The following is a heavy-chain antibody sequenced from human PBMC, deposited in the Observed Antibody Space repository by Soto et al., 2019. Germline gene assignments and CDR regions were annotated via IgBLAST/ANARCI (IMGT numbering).Heavy chain of an antibody. V-gene: IGHV5-10-1*01. J-gene: IGHJ5*02. CDR3: ARHRGHSGYDWGWFDP. Sequence: RGESLKISCKGSGYSFTSYWISWVRQMPGKGLEWMGRIDPSDSYTNYSPSFQGHVTISADKSISTAYLQWSSLKASDTAMYYCARHRGHSGYDWGWFDPWGQGTLVTVSS. CDR1: GYSFTSYW. CDR2: IDPSDSYT. D-gene: IGHD5-12*01.